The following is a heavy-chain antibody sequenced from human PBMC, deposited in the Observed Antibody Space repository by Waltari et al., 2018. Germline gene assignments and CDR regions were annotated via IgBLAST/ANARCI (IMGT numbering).Heavy chain of an antibody. D-gene: IGHD3-10*01. CDR2: IGGNHSNI. V-gene: IGHV3-21*03. Sequence: LVESGGGLVKPGGSLRLSCVDSGFPFSHYDLNWVRHAPGKGLEWLSSIGGNHSNIFYAESVRGRFTVSRDNSKNSLYLEMSNVRAEETGLYYCTRDLYGSGGDWFDPWGQGTLVTVSS. CDR1: GFPFSHYD. J-gene: IGHJ5*02. CDR3: TRDLYGSGGDWFDP.